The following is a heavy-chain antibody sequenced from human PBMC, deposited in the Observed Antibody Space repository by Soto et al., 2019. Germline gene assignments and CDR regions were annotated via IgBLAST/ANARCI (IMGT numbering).Heavy chain of an antibody. Sequence: FLRLRYAAAGCNFGTHGGSWIRQAPGKGLEWVSYIMPGSSHIFYADSVKGRFTISRDNAKNSLYLQMNSLRAEDTAVYYCAIEKVGAPSVHVFDICGQGTMVTVSS. J-gene: IGHJ3*02. D-gene: IGHD1-26*01. V-gene: IGHV3-48*01. CDR1: GCNFGTHG. CDR3: AIEKVGAPSVHVFDI. CDR2: IMPGSSHI.